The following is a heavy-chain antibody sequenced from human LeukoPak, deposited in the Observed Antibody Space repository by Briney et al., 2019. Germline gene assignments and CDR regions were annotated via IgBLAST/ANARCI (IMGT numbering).Heavy chain of an antibody. CDR2: ISSSGSTI. V-gene: IGHV3-48*03. D-gene: IGHD2/OR15-2a*01. Sequence: PGGSLRLSCAASRFTFSSYEMNWVRQAPGKGLEWVSYISSSGSTIYYADSVKGRFTISRDNAKNTLYLQMNSLRAEDTAVYYCARDWFHAIDYWGQGTLVTVSS. CDR3: ARDWFHAIDY. J-gene: IGHJ4*02. CDR1: RFTFSSYE.